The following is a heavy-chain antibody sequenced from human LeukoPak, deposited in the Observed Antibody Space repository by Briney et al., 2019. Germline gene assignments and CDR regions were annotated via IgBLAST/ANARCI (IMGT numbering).Heavy chain of an antibody. CDR3: ARADSGGYYVAYWY. Sequence: ASVKVSCKASGYTFTGYGIIWVRQAPGQGLEWLGWISAYKGSTKYPQMFQGRVTVTTDTSTSTAYMELRSLRSDDTAVYYCARADSGGYYVAYWYWGQGTLSPSHQ. CDR2: ISAYKGST. D-gene: IGHD3-22*01. V-gene: IGHV1-18*01. J-gene: IGHJ4*02. CDR1: GYTFTGYG.